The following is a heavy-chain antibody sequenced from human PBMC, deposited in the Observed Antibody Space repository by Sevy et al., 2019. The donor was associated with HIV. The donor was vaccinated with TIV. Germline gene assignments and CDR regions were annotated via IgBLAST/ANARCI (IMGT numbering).Heavy chain of an antibody. CDR3: VGPKLTYSSGWHYFDY. V-gene: IGHV4-39*01. Sequence: SETLSLTCTVSGASISSTDHYWGWIRQSPGKGLEWIASIRHGGYTFYNPSLKSRVSISADTSKNQFSLKLRFVSAAETSIYYCVGPKLTYSSGWHYFDYWGQGTVVTVSS. J-gene: IGHJ4*02. CDR2: IRHGGYT. D-gene: IGHD6-19*01. CDR1: GASISSTDHY.